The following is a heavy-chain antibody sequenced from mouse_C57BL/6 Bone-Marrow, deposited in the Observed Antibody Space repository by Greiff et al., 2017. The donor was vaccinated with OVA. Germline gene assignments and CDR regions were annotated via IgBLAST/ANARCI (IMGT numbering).Heavy chain of an antibody. J-gene: IGHJ3*01. V-gene: IGHV5-9-1*02. CDR3: TRDQTPFAY. CDR1: GFTFSSYA. CDR2: ISSSGDYI. Sequence: EVMLVESGEGLVKPGGSLKLSCAASGFTFSSYAMSWVRQTPEKRLEWVAYISSSGDYIYSADTVKGRFTISRDNARNTLDLQMSSLKSEDTAMYYCTRDQTPFAYWGQGTLVTVSA.